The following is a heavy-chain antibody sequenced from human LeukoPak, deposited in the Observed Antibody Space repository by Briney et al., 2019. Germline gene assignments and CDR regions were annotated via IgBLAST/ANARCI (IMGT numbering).Heavy chain of an antibody. D-gene: IGHD5-12*01. Sequence: GASVKVSCKASGYTFTSYDINWVRQATGQGLEWMGWMNPNSGNTGYAQKFQGRVTMTRNTSISTAYMELSSLRSEDTAVYYCAGGYGYDYVPYYYYYMDVWGKGTTVTISS. CDR2: MNPNSGNT. CDR1: GYTFTSYD. J-gene: IGHJ6*03. CDR3: AGGYGYDYVPYYYYYMDV. V-gene: IGHV1-8*01.